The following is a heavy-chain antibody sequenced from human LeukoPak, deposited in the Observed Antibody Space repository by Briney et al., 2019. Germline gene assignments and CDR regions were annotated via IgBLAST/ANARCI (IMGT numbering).Heavy chain of an antibody. CDR2: INIGGTNT. J-gene: IGHJ5*02. V-gene: IGHV3-11*01. CDR1: GFTFDDYY. Sequence: PGGSLRLSCAASGFTFDDYYMSWIRQAPGRGLEWLSYINIGGTNTHYADSVKGRFTISRDNAKKSLYLEMNNLRAEDTAVYYCATDGAGFDTWGQGVLVTVSS. CDR3: ATDGAGFDT.